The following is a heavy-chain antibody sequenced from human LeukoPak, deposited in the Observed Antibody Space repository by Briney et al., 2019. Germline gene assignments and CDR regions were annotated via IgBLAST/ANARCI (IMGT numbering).Heavy chain of an antibody. D-gene: IGHD6-19*01. CDR3: ARLGQWLDIDY. V-gene: IGHV4-39*01. CDR1: GGSISSSSYY. J-gene: IGHJ4*02. CDR2: IYYSGST. Sequence: SETLSLTCTVCGGSISSSSYYWGWIRQPPGKGLEWIGSIYYSGSTYYNPSLKSRVTISVDTSKNQFSLKLSSVTAADTAVYYCARLGQWLDIDYWGQGTLVTVSS.